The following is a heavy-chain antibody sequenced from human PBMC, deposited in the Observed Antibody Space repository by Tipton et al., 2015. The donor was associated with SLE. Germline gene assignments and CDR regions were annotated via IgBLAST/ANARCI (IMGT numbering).Heavy chain of an antibody. V-gene: IGHV4-31*03. Sequence: TLSLTCTVSGGSISTDDFYWSWIRQHPEKGLEWIGYIYHTGSASYNPSLKSRVSISVDTSKNQFSLKMGSVTAADTAVYYCARDGNGRAIPFDVWGNGTTVTVSS. J-gene: IGHJ6*04. D-gene: IGHD1-1*01. CDR1: GGSISTDDFY. CDR3: ARDGNGRAIPFDV. CDR2: IYHTGSA.